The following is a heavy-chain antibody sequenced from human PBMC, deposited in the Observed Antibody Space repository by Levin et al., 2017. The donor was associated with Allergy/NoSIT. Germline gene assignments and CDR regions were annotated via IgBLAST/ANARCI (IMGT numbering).Heavy chain of an antibody. CDR2: VSPTSGGT. CDR1: GYTFTDYY. CDR3: ARPYSEYGFDAFDI. Sequence: PEASVKVSCKASGYTFTDYYIHWVRQVPGQGLEWMGWVSPTSGGTYYAQKFQGRVTMTRDTSINTAYMELRRLRYDDTAIYFCARPYSEYGFDAFDIWGQGTTVTVSS. D-gene: IGHD4-17*01. V-gene: IGHV1-2*02. J-gene: IGHJ3*02.